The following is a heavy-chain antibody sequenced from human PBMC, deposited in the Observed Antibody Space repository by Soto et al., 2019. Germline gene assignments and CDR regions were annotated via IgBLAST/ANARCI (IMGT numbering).Heavy chain of an antibody. CDR2: IIPIFGTA. D-gene: IGHD3-3*01. CDR3: ARAGLINYDFWSDPSPDYYGMDV. Sequence: SVKVSCKASGGTFSSYAISWVRQAPGQGLEWMGGIIPIFGTANYAQKFQGRVTITADESTSTAYMELSSLRSEDTAVYYCARAGLINYDFWSDPSPDYYGMDVWGQGTTVTVSS. CDR1: GGTFSSYA. J-gene: IGHJ6*02. V-gene: IGHV1-69*13.